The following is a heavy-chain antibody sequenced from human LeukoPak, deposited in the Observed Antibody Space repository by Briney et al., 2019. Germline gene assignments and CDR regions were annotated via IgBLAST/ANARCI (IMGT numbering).Heavy chain of an antibody. Sequence: GGSLRLSCAASGFTFSSYGVHWVRQAPGKGLEWVAVISYDGSNKYYADSVKGRFTISRDNSKNTLYLQMNSLRAEDTAVYYCAKAAGRVATITNFDYWGQGTLVTVSS. CDR1: GFTFSSYG. CDR3: AKAAGRVATITNFDY. V-gene: IGHV3-30*18. D-gene: IGHD5-12*01. J-gene: IGHJ4*02. CDR2: ISYDGSNK.